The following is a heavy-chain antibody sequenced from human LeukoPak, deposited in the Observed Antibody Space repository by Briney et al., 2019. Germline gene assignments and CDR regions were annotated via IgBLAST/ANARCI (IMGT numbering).Heavy chain of an antibody. Sequence: ASVKVSCKASGFTFTSSAMQWVRQARGQRLEWIGWIVVGSGNTNYAQKFQERVTITRDMSTSTAYMELSSLRSEDTAVYYCAADPRGSSSNPLYDYYYYYGMDVWGQGTTVTVSS. D-gene: IGHD6-6*01. CDR1: GFTFTSSA. CDR3: AADPRGSSSNPLYDYYYYYGMDV. V-gene: IGHV1-58*02. CDR2: IVVGSGNT. J-gene: IGHJ6*02.